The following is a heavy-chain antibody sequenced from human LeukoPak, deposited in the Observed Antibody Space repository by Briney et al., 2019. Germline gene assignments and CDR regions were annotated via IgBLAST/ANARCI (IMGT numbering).Heavy chain of an antibody. CDR3: TRDGGSFCDFDY. V-gene: IGHV3-64*02. CDR1: GFSFRNYA. J-gene: IGHJ4*02. CDR2: INTDGRIT. D-gene: IGHD1-26*01. Sequence: GGSLGLSCVAFGFSFRNYAIHWVRQAPGKGLEYVSVINTDGRITYYADSVKGRFTISRDNSKNTVYLQMGSLRGEDMAVYYCTRDGGSFCDFDYWGQGALVTVSS.